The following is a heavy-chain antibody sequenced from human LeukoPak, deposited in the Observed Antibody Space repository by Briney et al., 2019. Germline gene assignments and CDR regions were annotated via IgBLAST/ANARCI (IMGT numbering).Heavy chain of an antibody. CDR2: INPSGGST. CDR3: ARDTSGYSPPKDL. CDR1: YX. J-gene: IGHJ2*01. D-gene: IGHD5-18*01. Sequence: YXXXWVXQAPGXGLXWMGIINPSGGSTSYAQKFQGRVTMTRDTSTSTVYMELSSLRSEDTAVYYCARDTSGYSPPKDLWGRGTLVTVSS. V-gene: IGHV1-46*01.